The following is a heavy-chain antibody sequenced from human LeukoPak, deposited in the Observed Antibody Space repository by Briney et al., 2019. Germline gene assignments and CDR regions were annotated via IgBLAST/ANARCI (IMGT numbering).Heavy chain of an antibody. V-gene: IGHV4-4*07. D-gene: IGHD6-19*01. J-gene: IGHJ4*02. CDR3: AREPPIAVAGTIDY. CDR1: GGSISSDY. CDR2: IYTSGST. Sequence: PSETLSLTCTVSGGSISSDYWSWIRQPAGKGLEWIGRIYTSGSTNYNPSLKSRVTISVDKSKNQFSLKLSSVTAADTAVYYCAREPPIAVAGTIDYWGQGTLVTVSS.